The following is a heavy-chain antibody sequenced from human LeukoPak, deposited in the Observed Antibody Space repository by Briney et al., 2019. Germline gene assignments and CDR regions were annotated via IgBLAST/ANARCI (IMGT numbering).Heavy chain of an antibody. CDR1: GFTFSSYS. V-gene: IGHV3-7*01. CDR2: IKQDGSEK. J-gene: IGHJ4*02. D-gene: IGHD3-10*01. CDR3: ARVKLWFGELSHFDY. Sequence: GGSLRLSCAASGFTFSSYSMNWVRQAPGKGLEWVANIKQDGSEKYYVDSVKGRFTISRDNAKNSLYLQMNSLRAEDTAVYYCARVKLWFGELSHFDYWGQGTLVTVSS.